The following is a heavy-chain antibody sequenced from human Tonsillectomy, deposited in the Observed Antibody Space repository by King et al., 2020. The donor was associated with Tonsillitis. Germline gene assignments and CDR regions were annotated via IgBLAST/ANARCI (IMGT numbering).Heavy chain of an antibody. CDR3: ARNWNTHWYFDL. V-gene: IGHV1-18*01. CDR1: GYAFTNYG. D-gene: IGHD1/OR15-1a*01. J-gene: IGHJ2*01. Sequence: VQLVESGAEVQKPGASVKVSCKASGYAFTNYGISWVRQAPGQGLEWMGWISTYNGNTNYAQKPQGRVTMATDTSTSTAYMELRSLRSDDTAVYYCARNWNTHWYFDLWGRGTLVTVSS. CDR2: ISTYNGNT.